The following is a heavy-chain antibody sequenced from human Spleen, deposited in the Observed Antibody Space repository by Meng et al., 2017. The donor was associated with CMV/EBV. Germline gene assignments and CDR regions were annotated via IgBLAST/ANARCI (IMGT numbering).Heavy chain of an antibody. Sequence: ASVKVSCKPSGYTFTSYDINWVRQATGQGLEWMGWMNPNSGNTGYAQKFQGRVTMTRNTSISTAYMELSSLRSEDTAVYYCARGPSTGYCSSTSCYTGAFDIWGQGTMVTVSS. CDR1: GYTFTSYD. CDR2: MNPNSGNT. J-gene: IGHJ3*02. D-gene: IGHD2-2*02. CDR3: ARGPSTGYCSSTSCYTGAFDI. V-gene: IGHV1-8*01.